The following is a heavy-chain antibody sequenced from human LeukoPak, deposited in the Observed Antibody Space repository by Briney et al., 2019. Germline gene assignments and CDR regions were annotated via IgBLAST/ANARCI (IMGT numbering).Heavy chain of an antibody. J-gene: IGHJ3*02. CDR2: IRYDGSNK. V-gene: IGHV3-30*02. D-gene: IGHD3-22*01. Sequence: GGSLRLSCAASGFTFSSYGMHWVRQAPGKGLEWVAFIRYDGSNKYYADSVKGRFTISRDNSKNTLYLQMNSLRAEDTGVYYCAKAHYDSSGYSGQKPDAFDIWGQGKMVTVSS. CDR1: GFTFSSYG. CDR3: AKAHYDSSGYSGQKPDAFDI.